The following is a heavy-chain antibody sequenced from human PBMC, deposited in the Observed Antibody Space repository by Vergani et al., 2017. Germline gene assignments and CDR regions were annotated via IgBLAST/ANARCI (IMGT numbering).Heavy chain of an antibody. V-gene: IGHV4-59*01. CDR1: GGSISSYY. D-gene: IGHD2-21*02. J-gene: IGHJ3*02. CDR3: ARNPYCGGDCYSDAFDI. CDR2: IYYSGST. Sequence: QVQLQESGPGLVKPSETLSLTCTVSGGSISSYYWSWIRQPPGKGLEWIGYIYYSGSTNYNPSLTSRVTISVDTSKNQFSLKLSSVTAADMAVYYCARNPYCGGDCYSDAFDIWGQGTMVTVSS.